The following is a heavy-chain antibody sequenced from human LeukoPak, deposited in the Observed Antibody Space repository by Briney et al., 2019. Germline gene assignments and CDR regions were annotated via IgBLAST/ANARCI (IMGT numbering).Heavy chain of an antibody. V-gene: IGHV3-30*02. CDR2: IRYDGSTK. J-gene: IGHJ6*03. Sequence: GGSLRLSCAASGFTVSNYGMYWVRQAPGKGLEWVAFIRYDGSTKYYADSVKGRFTISRDNSKNTLYLQMNSLRAEDTAVYYCAKDPGLGGYYFYMDVWGKGTTVTISS. CDR3: AKDPGLGGYYFYMDV. D-gene: IGHD2-15*01. CDR1: GFTVSNYG.